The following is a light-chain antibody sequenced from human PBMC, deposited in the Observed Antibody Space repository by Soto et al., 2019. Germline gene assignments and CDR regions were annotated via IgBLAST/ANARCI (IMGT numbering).Light chain of an antibody. V-gene: IGKV1-39*01. CDR3: QQSFITTWT. Sequence: DIQMTQYPSSLSASVGDRVTITCRASQTILTYLNWYQQKPGKAPKLLIYAAYSLQSGVPSRFSGGGSATDFTLTISSLQPEDFATYYCQQSFITTWTFVHGTKVEIK. J-gene: IGKJ1*01. CDR2: AAY. CDR1: QTILTY.